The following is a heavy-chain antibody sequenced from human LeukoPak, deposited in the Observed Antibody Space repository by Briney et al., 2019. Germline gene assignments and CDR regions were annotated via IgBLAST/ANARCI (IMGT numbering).Heavy chain of an antibody. V-gene: IGHV1-8*01. CDR1: GYTFTSYD. CDR3: ARLQWELLRYYYYYMDV. CDR2: MNPNSGNT. Sequence: ASVKVSCKASGYTFTSYDINWVRQAPGKGLEWMGWMNPNSGNTGYAQKFQGRVTMTRNTSISTAYMELSSLRSEDTAVYYCARLQWELLRYYYYYMDVWGQGTTVTVSS. D-gene: IGHD1-26*01. J-gene: IGHJ6*03.